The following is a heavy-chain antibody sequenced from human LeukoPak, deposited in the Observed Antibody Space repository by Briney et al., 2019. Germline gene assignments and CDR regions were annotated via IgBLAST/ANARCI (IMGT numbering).Heavy chain of an antibody. Sequence: PGRSLRLSCAASGXFLSSYAVHWVRQAPGKGLEWVADISYDGSNQFYRDSVKGRFTISRDNSKSTVYLQMNTLRGEDTAVYFCARDNGSGWSYFDYWGQGTLVTVSS. V-gene: IGHV3-30-3*01. CDR1: GXFLSSYA. J-gene: IGHJ4*02. CDR2: ISYDGSNQ. D-gene: IGHD6-19*01. CDR3: ARDNGSGWSYFDY.